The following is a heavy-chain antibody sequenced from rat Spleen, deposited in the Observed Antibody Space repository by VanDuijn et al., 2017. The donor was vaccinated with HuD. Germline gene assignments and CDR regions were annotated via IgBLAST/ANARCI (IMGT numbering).Heavy chain of an antibody. D-gene: IGHD1-1*01. CDR1: GFTFSDYA. CDR3: ARHGRYYSGGFDY. J-gene: IGHJ2*01. Sequence: EVQLVESGGGLVQPGRSLKFSCAASGFTFSDYAMAWVRQAPKKGLEWVATIIYDGSSTYYRDSVKGRVTISRDNAKSTLYLQMDSLRSEETATYYCARHGRYYSGGFDYWGQGVMVTVSS. CDR2: IIYDGSST. V-gene: IGHV5-17*01.